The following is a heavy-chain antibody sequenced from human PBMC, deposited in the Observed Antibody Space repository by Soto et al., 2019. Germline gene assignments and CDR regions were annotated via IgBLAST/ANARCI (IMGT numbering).Heavy chain of an antibody. V-gene: IGHV4-59*01. Sequence: PSETLSLTCTVSGGSISSYYWSWIRQPPGKGLEWIGYIYYSGSTNYNPSLKSRVTISVDTSKNQFSLKLSSVTAADTAVYYCAXADILTGYYNYYYGMDVWGQGTTVTVSS. CDR1: GGSISSYY. D-gene: IGHD3-9*01. CDR2: IYYSGST. J-gene: IGHJ6*02. CDR3: AXADILTGYYNYYYGMDV.